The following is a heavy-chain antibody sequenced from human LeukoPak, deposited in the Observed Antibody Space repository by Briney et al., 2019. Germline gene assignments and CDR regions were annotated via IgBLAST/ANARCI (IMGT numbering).Heavy chain of an antibody. CDR1: GDSVSSNSVT. D-gene: IGHD2-2*01. J-gene: IGHJ5*02. Sequence: PSQTLSLTCAISGDSVSSNSVTWNWLRQSPSRGLEWLGRTYYRSTWYNDYAVPVRGRITVNPDTSKNQFSLHLNSVTPEDTAVYYCARRLTQYDCFDPWGQGILVTVSS. CDR3: ARRLTQYDCFDP. V-gene: IGHV6-1*01. CDR2: TYYRSTWYN.